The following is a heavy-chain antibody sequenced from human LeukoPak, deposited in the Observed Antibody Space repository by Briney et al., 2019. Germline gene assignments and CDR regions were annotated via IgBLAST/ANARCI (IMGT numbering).Heavy chain of an antibody. J-gene: IGHJ4*02. CDR1: GGSINSYY. CDR3: ARVIDGDQGYYFDY. D-gene: IGHD4-17*01. CDR2: IYYSGST. V-gene: IGHV4-59*01. Sequence: SETLSLTCTVSGGSINSYYWSWIRQPPGKGLEWIGYIYYSGSTNYNPSLKSRVTISVDTSKNQFSLRLSSVTAADTAVYYCARVIDGDQGYYFDYWGQGTLVTVSS.